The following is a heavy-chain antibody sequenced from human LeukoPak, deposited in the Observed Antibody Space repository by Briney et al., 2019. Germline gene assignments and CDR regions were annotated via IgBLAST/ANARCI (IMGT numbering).Heavy chain of an antibody. CDR2: INHSGST. CDR1: GGSFSGYY. Sequence: PSETLSLTCAVYGGSFSGYYWSWIRQPPGKGLEWIGEINHSGSTNYNPSPKSRVTISVDTSKNQFSLKLSSVTAADTAVYYCARGRGAFGSSSWYRDTWEGRYFDYWAREPWSPSPQ. CDR3: ARGRGAFGSSSWYRDTWEGRYFDY. D-gene: IGHD6-13*01. V-gene: IGHV4-34*01. J-gene: IGHJ4*02.